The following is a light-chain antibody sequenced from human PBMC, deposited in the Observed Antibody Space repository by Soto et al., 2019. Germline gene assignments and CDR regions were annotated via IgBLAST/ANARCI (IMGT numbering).Light chain of an antibody. CDR2: GNS. V-gene: IGLV1-40*01. CDR1: SSNIGAGYD. CDR3: QSSDSSLSGVL. Sequence: QSVLTQPPSVSGAPGQRVTISCTGSSSNIGAGYDVHWYQQLPGTAPKLLIYGNSNRPSGVPDRFSGSKSGTSASLAITGLQAEDAADYYCQSSDSSLSGVLFGGGTKLTVL. J-gene: IGLJ2*01.